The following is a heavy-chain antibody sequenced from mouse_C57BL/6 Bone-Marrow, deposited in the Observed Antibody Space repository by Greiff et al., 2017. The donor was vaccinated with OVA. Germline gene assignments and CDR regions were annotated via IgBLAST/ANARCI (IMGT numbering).Heavy chain of an antibody. CDR2: IDPSDSYT. J-gene: IGHJ3*01. CDR3: ARSFGGASFAY. CDR1: GYTFTSYW. Sequence: QVQLQQPGAELVKPGASVKLSCKASGYTFTSYWMQWVKQRPGQGLEWIGEIDPSDSYTNYNQKFKGKATLTVDTSSSTAYMQLSSLTSEDSAVYYCARSFGGASFAYWGQGTLVTVSA. V-gene: IGHV1-50*01.